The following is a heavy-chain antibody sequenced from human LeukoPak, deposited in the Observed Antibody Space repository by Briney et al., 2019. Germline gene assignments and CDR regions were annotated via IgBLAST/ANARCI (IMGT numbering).Heavy chain of an antibody. J-gene: IGHJ4*02. CDR3: VRESRPGGAMGLYHNLDY. Sequence: GGPLRLSCAGSGFTFSDFWMTWVRQTPGKGLEWVANIKEDGTEKNLVDSVKGRFTISRDNTKNLLFLEMNNLRGDDTAIYYCVRESRPGGAMGLYHNLDYWGQGTLVAVSS. CDR1: GFTFSDFW. D-gene: IGHD1-1*01. V-gene: IGHV3-7*01. CDR2: IKEDGTEK.